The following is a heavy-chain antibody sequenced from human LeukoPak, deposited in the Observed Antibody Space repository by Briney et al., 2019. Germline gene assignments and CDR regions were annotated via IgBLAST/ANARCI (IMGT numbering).Heavy chain of an antibody. D-gene: IGHD2-15*01. J-gene: IGHJ4*02. CDR2: ITGGGEGT. Sequence: GGSLKLSCAASGFTFSSKDMYWVRQAPGKGLEWVSAITGGGEGTDNAVSVKGRFTISRDNSRNTVYLQMNSLRAEDTAIYYCASRDPCSGATCFGLAYWGQGTLVTVSS. V-gene: IGHV3-23*01. CDR1: GFTFSSKD. CDR3: ASRDPCSGATCFGLAY.